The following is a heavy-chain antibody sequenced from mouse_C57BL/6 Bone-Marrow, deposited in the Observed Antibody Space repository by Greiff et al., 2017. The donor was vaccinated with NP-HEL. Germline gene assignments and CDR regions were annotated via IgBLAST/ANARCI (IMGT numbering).Heavy chain of an antibody. D-gene: IGHD4-1*01. J-gene: IGHJ4*01. CDR1: GYTFTSYW. CDR2: IYPSDSET. V-gene: IGHV1-61*01. CDR3: ARDPLGHYAMDY. Sequence: QVQLKQPGAELVRPGSSVKLSCKASGYTFTSYWMDWVKQRPGQGLEWIGNIYPSDSETHYNQKFKDKATLTVDKSSSTAYMQLSSLTSEDSAVYYWARDPLGHYAMDYWGQGTSVTVSS.